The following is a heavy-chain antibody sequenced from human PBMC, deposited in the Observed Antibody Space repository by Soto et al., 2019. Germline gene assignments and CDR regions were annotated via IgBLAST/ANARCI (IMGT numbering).Heavy chain of an antibody. CDR2: MKTNSGNT. CDR1: GYTXTSYA. V-gene: IGHV1-8*01. CDR3: ARGRKGY. Sequence: XSXKGSCQASGYTXTSYAMSCVRQATGQGLEWMGWMKTNSGNTGYAQKFQGRVTMTRNTSISKAYMELSSLRPGATAVYYCARGRKGYWAQGALHPVFS. J-gene: IGHJ4*02.